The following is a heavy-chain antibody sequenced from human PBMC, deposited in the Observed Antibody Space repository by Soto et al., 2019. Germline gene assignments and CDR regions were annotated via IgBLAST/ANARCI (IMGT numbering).Heavy chain of an antibody. CDR3: AREGNLGRWIQPLDS. J-gene: IGHJ4*02. CDR1: DDSIRSYS. Sequence: SETLSLTCTVSDDSIRSYSWSWIRQPPGKGLEWIGNIHYNGNTKYSPSLKSRVTMSVDTSKNHFSLKLISVTTADTAVYFCAREGNLGRWIQPLDSWGQGTLVTVSS. D-gene: IGHD2-2*03. V-gene: IGHV4-59*01. CDR2: IHYNGNT.